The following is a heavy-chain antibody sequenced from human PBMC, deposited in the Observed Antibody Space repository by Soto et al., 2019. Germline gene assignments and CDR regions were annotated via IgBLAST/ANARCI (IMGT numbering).Heavy chain of an antibody. CDR1: GGTFSSYA. D-gene: IGHD6-13*01. CDR2: IIPIFGTA. Sequence: SVKVSCKACGGTFSSYAISWVRQAPGQGLEWMGGIIPIFGTANYAQKFQGRVTITADESTSTAYMELSSLRSEDTAVYYCARVAYSSSWYRNWFDPWGQGTLVTVSS. J-gene: IGHJ5*02. V-gene: IGHV1-69*13. CDR3: ARVAYSSSWYRNWFDP.